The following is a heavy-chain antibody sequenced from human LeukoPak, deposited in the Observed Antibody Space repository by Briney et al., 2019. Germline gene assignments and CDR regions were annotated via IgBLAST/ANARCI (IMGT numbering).Heavy chain of an antibody. D-gene: IGHD3-10*01. CDR2: INPNSGGT. Sequence: ASVKVSCKASGYTFTVYFMHWVRQAPGQGLEWMGWINPNSGGTNYAQKFQGRVTMTRDTSISTAYMELSSLRSEDTAVYYCATGGWFGELANAFDIWGQGTMVTVSS. J-gene: IGHJ3*02. V-gene: IGHV1-2*02. CDR1: GYTFTVYF. CDR3: ATGGWFGELANAFDI.